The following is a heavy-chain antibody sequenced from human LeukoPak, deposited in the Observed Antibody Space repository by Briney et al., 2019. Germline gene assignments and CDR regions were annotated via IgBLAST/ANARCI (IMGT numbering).Heavy chain of an antibody. V-gene: IGHV4-4*07. Sequence: SETLSLTCTVSGGSISSCYWGWIRQPAGKGLEWIGRIYTSGSTNYNPSLKSRVTMSVDTSKNQFSLKLSSVTAADTAVYYCARETLAIVATTSAAFDIWGQGTMVTVSS. CDR3: ARETLAIVATTSAAFDI. D-gene: IGHD5-12*01. CDR2: IYTSGST. J-gene: IGHJ3*02. CDR1: GGSISSCY.